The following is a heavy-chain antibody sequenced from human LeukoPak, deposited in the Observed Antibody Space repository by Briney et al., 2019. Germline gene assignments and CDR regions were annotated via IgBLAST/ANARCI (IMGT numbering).Heavy chain of an antibody. CDR2: IYYSGTT. D-gene: IGHD3-10*01. V-gene: IGHV4-39*07. Sequence: SETLSLTCTVSGTSMNSITYYWAWIRQPPGKGLEWLGGIYYSGTTFYNPSLKSRVTFSIDTSSNQFSLTLTSVTAADTAVYYCARGGYYYGSGSLNWFDPWGQGTLVTVSS. J-gene: IGHJ5*02. CDR1: GTSMNSITYY. CDR3: ARGGYYYGSGSLNWFDP.